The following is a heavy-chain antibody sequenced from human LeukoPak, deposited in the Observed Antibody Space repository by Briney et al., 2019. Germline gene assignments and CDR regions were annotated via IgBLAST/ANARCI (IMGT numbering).Heavy chain of an antibody. CDR1: GFTFSSYW. D-gene: IGHD3-10*01. Sequence: GGSLRLSCAASGFTFSSYWMHWVRQAPGKGLVWVSRINSGGSSTSYADSVKGRFTISRDNAKNTLYLQMNSLRAEDTAVYYCASIGHRGYGAGSYPWNWFDPWGQGTLVTVSS. CDR2: INSGGSST. V-gene: IGHV3-74*01. CDR3: ASIGHRGYGAGSYPWNWFDP. J-gene: IGHJ5*02.